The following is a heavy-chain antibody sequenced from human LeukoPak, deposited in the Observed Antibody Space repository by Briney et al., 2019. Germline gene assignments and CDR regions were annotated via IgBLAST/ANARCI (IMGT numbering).Heavy chain of an antibody. D-gene: IGHD2-21*02. CDR2: IRYDGSNK. V-gene: IGHV3-30*02. Sequence: PGGSLRLSCAASGFTFSSYGMHWVRQAPGKGLEWVAFIRYDGSNKYYADSVKGRFTISRDNSKNTLYLQMNSLRAEDTAVYYCAKSPIIVVVTATQFDYWGQGTLVTVSS. J-gene: IGHJ4*02. CDR3: AKSPIIVVVTATQFDY. CDR1: GFTFSSYG.